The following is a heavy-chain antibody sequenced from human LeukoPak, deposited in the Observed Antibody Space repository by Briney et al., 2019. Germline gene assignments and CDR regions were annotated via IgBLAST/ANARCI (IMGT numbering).Heavy chain of an antibody. V-gene: IGHV3-9*01. D-gene: IGHD4-17*01. CDR1: GFTFDDYA. J-gene: IGHJ2*01. Sequence: GGSLRLSCAASGFTFDDYAMHWVRHAPGKGLEWVSGISWNSGSIGYADSVKGRFTISRDNAKNSLYLQMNSLRAEDTALYYCAKGDGDSPPYWYFDLWGRGTLVTVSS. CDR2: ISWNSGSI. CDR3: AKGDGDSPPYWYFDL.